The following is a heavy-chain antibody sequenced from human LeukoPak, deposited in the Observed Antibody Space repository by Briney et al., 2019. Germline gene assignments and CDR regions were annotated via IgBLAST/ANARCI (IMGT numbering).Heavy chain of an antibody. V-gene: IGHV3-9*01. Sequence: GGSLRLSCAASGFTFDDYAMHWVRQAPGKGLEWASGISWNSGSIGYADSVKGRFTISRDNAKNSLYLQMNSLRAEDTALYYCAKDIRTGDQPDAFDIWGQGTMVTVSS. J-gene: IGHJ3*02. CDR2: ISWNSGSI. CDR3: AKDIRTGDQPDAFDI. D-gene: IGHD7-27*01. CDR1: GFTFDDYA.